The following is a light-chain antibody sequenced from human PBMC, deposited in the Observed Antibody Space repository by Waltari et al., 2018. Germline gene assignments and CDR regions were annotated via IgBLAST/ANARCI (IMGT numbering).Light chain of an antibody. CDR3: QQSYSVPPT. CDR1: QSIATY. CDR2: GAS. Sequence: IQLSQSPSSLSASVRDSVTISCRASQSIATYLNWYQQRSGKAPKLLIYGASSLQSGVPSRFSGSGSGTEFTLSITSLEPEDFATYYCQQSYSVPPTFGQGTKVEI. V-gene: IGKV1-39*01. J-gene: IGKJ1*01.